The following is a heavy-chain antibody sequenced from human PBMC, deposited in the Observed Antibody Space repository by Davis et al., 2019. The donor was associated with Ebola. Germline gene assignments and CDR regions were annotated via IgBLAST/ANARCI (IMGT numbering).Heavy chain of an antibody. CDR3: ARDGPLFALGDYYYGMDV. V-gene: IGHV3-30-3*01. J-gene: IGHJ6*02. D-gene: IGHD3-16*01. CDR2: ISYDGSNK. Sequence: PGGSLGLSCAASGFTFSRYPMHWVRQAPGQGLEWVALISYDGSNKYYADSVKGRFTISRDNSKNTLYLQMNSLRAEDTAVYYCARDGPLFALGDYYYGMDVWGQGTTVTVSS. CDR1: GFTFSRYP.